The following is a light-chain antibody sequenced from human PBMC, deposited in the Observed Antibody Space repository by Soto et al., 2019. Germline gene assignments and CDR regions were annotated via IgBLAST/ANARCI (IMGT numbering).Light chain of an antibody. CDR2: LEGSGSY. CDR3: ETWDFNTRV. Sequence: QTVVTQSSSASASLGSSVKLTCTLSSGHSSYIIAWHQQQPGKAPRYLMKLEGSGSYNKGSGVPDRFSGSSSGADRYLTISNLQFEDEVDYYCETWDFNTRVFGGGTKLTVL. CDR1: SGHSSYI. J-gene: IGLJ3*02. V-gene: IGLV4-60*02.